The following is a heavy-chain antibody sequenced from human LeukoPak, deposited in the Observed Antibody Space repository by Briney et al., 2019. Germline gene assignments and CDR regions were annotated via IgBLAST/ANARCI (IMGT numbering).Heavy chain of an antibody. J-gene: IGHJ4*02. CDR3: AKGYCSSTSCREIDY. V-gene: IGHV3-23*01. CDR2: ISGSGGST. Sequence: GGSLRLSCAASGFTVSSNYMSWVRQAPGKGLEWVSAISGSGGSTYYADSVKGRFTISRDNSKNTLYLQMNSLRAEDTAVYYCAKGYCSSTSCREIDYWGQGTLVTVSS. CDR1: GFTVSSNY. D-gene: IGHD2-2*01.